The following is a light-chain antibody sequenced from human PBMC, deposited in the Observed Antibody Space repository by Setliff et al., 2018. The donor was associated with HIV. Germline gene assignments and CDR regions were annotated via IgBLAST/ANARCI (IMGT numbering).Light chain of an antibody. Sequence: QSVLTQPPSVPGVPGQGVTVSCTGTSPNIGASYAVHWYQQFPGAAPKLVIYDNSNRPSGVPDRFSGSKSGTSASLVIAGLQPEDEADYCCQSYDTSLSGYVFGTGAKVTVL. J-gene: IGLJ1*01. CDR1: SPNIGASYA. CDR2: DNS. CDR3: QSYDTSLSGYV. V-gene: IGLV1-40*01.